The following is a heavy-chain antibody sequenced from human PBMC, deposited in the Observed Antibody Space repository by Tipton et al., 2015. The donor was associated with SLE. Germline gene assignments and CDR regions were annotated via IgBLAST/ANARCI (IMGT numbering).Heavy chain of an antibody. CDR3: ARTLGAIAHTVYDAFDI. Sequence: GLVKPSETLSLTCTVSGGSISSYYWSWIRQPPGKGLEWIGYIHYSGTTHDNPSLKSRVTMSVDMSKNQFSLRLTSVTAADTAVYYCARTLGAIAHTVYDAFDIWGQGKMVTVSS. V-gene: IGHV4-59*01. CDR1: GGSISSYY. D-gene: IGHD1-26*01. CDR2: IHYSGTT. J-gene: IGHJ3*02.